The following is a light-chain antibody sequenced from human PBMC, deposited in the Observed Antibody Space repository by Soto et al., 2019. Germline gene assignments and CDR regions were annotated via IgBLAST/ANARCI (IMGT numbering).Light chain of an antibody. Sequence: EIVLTQSPGTLSLSPGERATLSCRASQSIRSSHLAWYQQKPGQAPRLLIYTTSTRDIGVPDRFSGSGSGTEFTLTISRLKPEDFAVYYCQHYGTSLTFGGGTTVEIK. CDR2: TTS. V-gene: IGKV3-20*01. CDR1: QSIRSSH. CDR3: QHYGTSLT. J-gene: IGKJ4*01.